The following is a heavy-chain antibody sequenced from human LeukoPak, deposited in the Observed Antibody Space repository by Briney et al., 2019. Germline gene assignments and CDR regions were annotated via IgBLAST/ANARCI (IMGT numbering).Heavy chain of an antibody. Sequence: ASVKVSCKASGGTFSSYAISWVRQASGQGLEWMGGIIPIFGTANYAQKFQGRVTITADESTSTAYMELSSLRSEDTAVYYCARDFSGSRAAGAFDIWGQGTMVTVSS. CDR3: ARDFSGSRAAGAFDI. CDR2: IIPIFGTA. D-gene: IGHD1-26*01. V-gene: IGHV1-69*13. J-gene: IGHJ3*02. CDR1: GGTFSSYA.